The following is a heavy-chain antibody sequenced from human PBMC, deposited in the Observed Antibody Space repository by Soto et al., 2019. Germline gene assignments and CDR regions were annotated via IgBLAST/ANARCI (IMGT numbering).Heavy chain of an antibody. CDR1: GGSISSYY. V-gene: IGHV4-59*01. D-gene: IGHD3-3*02. CDR3: ARRDHFFSLDWYFDL. Sequence: QVQLQESGPGLVKPSETLSLTCTVSGGSISSYYWSWIRQPPGKGLEWIGYIYYSGSTNYNPSLKSRVTIAVDTSKNQFSLKLSSVTAADTAVYYCARRDHFFSLDWYFDLWGRGTLVTVSS. CDR2: IYYSGST. J-gene: IGHJ2*01.